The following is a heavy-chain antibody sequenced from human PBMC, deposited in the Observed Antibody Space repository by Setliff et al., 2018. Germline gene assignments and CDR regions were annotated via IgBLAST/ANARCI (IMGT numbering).Heavy chain of an antibody. J-gene: IGHJ4*02. CDR3: CSGSYLFVY. CDR2: ISASGDTT. Sequence: GESLKISCAASGYTSSSYAMTWVRQAPGKGLEWVSIISASGDTTYYADSVKGRFTISRGNSKNTLYLQMNSLRAEDTAVYYCCSGSYLFVYWGQGSLVTVSS. CDR1: GYTSSSYA. V-gene: IGHV3-23*01. D-gene: IGHD1-26*01.